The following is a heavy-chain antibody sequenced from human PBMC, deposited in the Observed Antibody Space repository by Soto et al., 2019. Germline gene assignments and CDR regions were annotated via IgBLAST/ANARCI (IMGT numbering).Heavy chain of an antibody. D-gene: IGHD4-4*01. CDR1: GYTFTSYY. J-gene: IGHJ3*02. CDR3: ASQFNYALDAFDI. CDR2: INPSGGST. Sequence: ASVKVSCRASGYTFTSYYMHWVRQAPGQGLEWMGIINPSGGSTSYAQKFQGRVTMTRDTSTSTVYMELSSLRSEDTAVYYCASQFNYALDAFDIWGQGTMVTVSS. V-gene: IGHV1-46*03.